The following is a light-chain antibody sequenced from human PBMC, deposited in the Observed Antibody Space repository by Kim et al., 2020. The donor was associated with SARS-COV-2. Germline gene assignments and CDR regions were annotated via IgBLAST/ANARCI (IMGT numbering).Light chain of an antibody. CDR1: NSNIGVNT. Sequence: QSVLTQPPSASGTPGQRVTISCSGSNSNIGVNTVNWYQQFPGTAPKLLIYRNNQRPSGVPDRFSGSKSGTSASLALSGLLSEDEAYYYCATWDDSLNAWVFGGGTQLTVL. V-gene: IGLV1-44*01. J-gene: IGLJ3*02. CDR2: RNN. CDR3: ATWDDSLNAWV.